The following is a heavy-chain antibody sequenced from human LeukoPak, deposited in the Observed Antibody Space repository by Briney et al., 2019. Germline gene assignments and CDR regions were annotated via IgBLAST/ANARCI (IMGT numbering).Heavy chain of an antibody. Sequence: GGSLRLSCAASGFTFSSYAMSWVRQAPGKGLEWVGRIKSKTDGGTTDYAAPVKGRFTISRDDSKNTLYLQMNSLKTEDTAVYYCTTPAEGYFDWLYHYWGQGTLVTVSS. CDR2: IKSKTDGGTT. CDR1: GFTFSSYA. D-gene: IGHD3-9*01. V-gene: IGHV3-15*01. J-gene: IGHJ4*02. CDR3: TTPAEGYFDWLYHY.